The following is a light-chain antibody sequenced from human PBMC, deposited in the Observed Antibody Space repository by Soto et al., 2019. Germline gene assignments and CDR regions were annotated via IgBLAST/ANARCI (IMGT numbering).Light chain of an antibody. J-gene: IGLJ1*01. CDR1: SSDVGAYNY. CDR2: DVS. Sequence: QSALTQPASVSGSPGQSITISCTGTSSDVGAYNYVSWYQQHPGKAPELMIYDVSNRPSGVSNRFSGSKSGNTASLTISGLQAEEEADYYCSSYTSSSTLGYVFGTGTKVTVL. CDR3: SSYTSSSTLGYV. V-gene: IGLV2-14*01.